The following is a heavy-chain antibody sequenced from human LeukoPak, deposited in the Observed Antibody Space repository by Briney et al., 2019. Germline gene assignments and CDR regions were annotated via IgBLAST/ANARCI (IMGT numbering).Heavy chain of an antibody. J-gene: IGHJ4*02. Sequence: TSETLSLTCTVSGGSISSGGYYWSWIRQPPGKGLEYIGYVYYTGITNYNPSLKSRVTISVDTSKNQFSLKLNSLTAADTAVYYCAREMSGERGFIDYWGQGTLVTVSS. D-gene: IGHD6-25*01. CDR3: AREMSGERGFIDY. V-gene: IGHV4-61*08. CDR2: VYYTGIT. CDR1: GGSISSGGYY.